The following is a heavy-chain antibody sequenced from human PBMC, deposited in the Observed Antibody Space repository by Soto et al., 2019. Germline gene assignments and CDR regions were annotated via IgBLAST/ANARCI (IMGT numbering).Heavy chain of an antibody. CDR3: ARRVWYYYGMDV. V-gene: IGHV4-59*01. D-gene: IGHD3-16*01. Sequence: PSETLSVPRTASAGSISPYHWSCIRQPPARGLAWVGYIYYSGSTNYNPSLTSRVTISVDTSKNRFSLTLSSVTAADTAVYYCARRVWYYYGMDVWGQGTTV. J-gene: IGHJ6*02. CDR1: AGSISPYH. CDR2: IYYSGST.